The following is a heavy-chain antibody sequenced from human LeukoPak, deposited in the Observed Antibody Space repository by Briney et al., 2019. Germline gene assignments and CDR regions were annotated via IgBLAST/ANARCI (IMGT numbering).Heavy chain of an antibody. CDR3: ARDLRKYSGSYFYYYYGMDV. D-gene: IGHD1-26*01. Sequence: ASVKVSCKASGYTFTSYGISWVRQAPGQGLEWMGRINPNSGGTNYAQKFQGRVTMTRDTSISTAYMELSRLRSDDTAVYYCARDLRKYSGSYFYYYYGMDVWGQGTTITVSS. CDR2: INPNSGGT. CDR1: GYTFTSYG. V-gene: IGHV1-2*06. J-gene: IGHJ6*02.